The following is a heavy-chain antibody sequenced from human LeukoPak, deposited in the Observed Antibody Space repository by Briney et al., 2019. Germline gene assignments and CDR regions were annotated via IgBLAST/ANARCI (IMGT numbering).Heavy chain of an antibody. CDR1: GYTFTGYY. J-gene: IGHJ4*02. CDR3: ARVGDEFSAYYFDY. V-gene: IGHV1-2*02. CDR2: INPNSGGT. Sequence: ASVKVSCKASGYTFTGYYMHWVRQAPGQGLEWMGWINPNSGGTNYAQKFQGRVTMTRDTSISTAYMELSRLRSDDTAVYYCARVGDEFSAYYFDYWGQGTLVTVSS. D-gene: IGHD3-16*01.